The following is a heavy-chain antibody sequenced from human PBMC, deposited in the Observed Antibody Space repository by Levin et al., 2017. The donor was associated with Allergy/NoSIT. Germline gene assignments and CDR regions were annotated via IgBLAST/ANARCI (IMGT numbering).Heavy chain of an antibody. V-gene: IGHV3-15*07. CDR2: ITSVTDGGTT. Sequence: GGSLRLSCAASGLTVSNFWMNWVRQAPGKGLEWVGHITSVTDGGTTDYFAPVKGRFVISRDDSKNTVYLQMDSLKTEDTAMYYCTTLYRLDPWGQGTLVTVSS. J-gene: IGHJ5*02. D-gene: IGHD2-15*01. CDR1: GLTVSNFW. CDR3: TTLYRLDP.